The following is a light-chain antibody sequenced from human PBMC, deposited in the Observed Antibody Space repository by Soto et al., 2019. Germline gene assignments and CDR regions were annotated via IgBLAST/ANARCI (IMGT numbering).Light chain of an antibody. CDR1: SSNIRNNY. J-gene: IGLJ3*02. CDR2: DNN. CDR3: GTWDSSLSAGWV. Sequence: QSVLTQPPSVSAAPRQKVTISCSGSSSNIRNNYVSWYQQLPGTAPKLLIYDNNKRPSGIPDRFSGSKSGTSATLGITGLQTGDEADYYCGTWDSSLSAGWVFGGGTKLTVL. V-gene: IGLV1-51*01.